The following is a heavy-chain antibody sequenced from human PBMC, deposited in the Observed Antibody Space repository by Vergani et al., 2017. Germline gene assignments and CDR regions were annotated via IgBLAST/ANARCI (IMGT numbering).Heavy chain of an antibody. CDR2: IYWDADK. CDR3: ANRVGDCYTSCYKGRAFDI. CDR1: GFSLSTNGVN. V-gene: IGHV2-5*02. Sequence: ITLKESGPTLVKPTQTLTLTCTFSGFSLSTNGVNVNWIRQPPGKALEWLAVIYWDADKRYSPSLKSRLTISKDTSKNQVVLTMTNMDPVDTATYYCANRVGDCYTSCYKGRAFDIWGQGTVVTVSS. D-gene: IGHD2-2*02. J-gene: IGHJ3*02.